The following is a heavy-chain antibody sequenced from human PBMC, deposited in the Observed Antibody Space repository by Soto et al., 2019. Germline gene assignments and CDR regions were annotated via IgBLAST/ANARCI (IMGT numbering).Heavy chain of an antibody. CDR3: ARTGRWGLKLYGNWFDP. CDR2: ISSSSSYI. CDR1: GFTFSSYS. D-gene: IGHD1-26*01. J-gene: IGHJ5*02. V-gene: IGHV3-21*01. Sequence: GSLRLSCAASGFTFSSYSMNWVRQAPGKGLEWVSSISSSSSYIYYADSVKGRFTISRDNAKNSLYLQMNSLRAEDTAVYYCARTGRWGLKLYGNWFDPWGQETMVTFSS.